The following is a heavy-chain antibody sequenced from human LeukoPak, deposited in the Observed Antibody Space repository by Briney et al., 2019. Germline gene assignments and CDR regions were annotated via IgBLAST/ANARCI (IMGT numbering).Heavy chain of an antibody. CDR3: ARDRLYDFVTGPFDY. Sequence: SETLSLTCTVSGGSITSYYWSWIRQPAGRGLEWIGRIYDTGSTQYNPSLKSRVTMSLDTAKNQFSLNLSSVTAADTAVYFCARDRLYDFVTGPFDYWGQGTLVTVSS. CDR2: IYDTGST. J-gene: IGHJ4*02. V-gene: IGHV4-4*07. CDR1: GGSITSYY. D-gene: IGHD3-3*01.